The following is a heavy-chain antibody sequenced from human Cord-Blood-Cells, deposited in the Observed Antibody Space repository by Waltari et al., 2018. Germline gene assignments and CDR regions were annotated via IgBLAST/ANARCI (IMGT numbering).Heavy chain of an antibody. CDR2: IWYDGSNK. J-gene: IGHJ4*02. CDR3: ARDSSGFDY. V-gene: IGHV3-33*01. CDR1: GFTFSSYG. Sequence: QVQLVESGGGVVQPGRSLRLSCAASGFTFSSYGLPWVRQAPGKGLEWVAVIWYDGSNKYYADSVKGRFTISRDNSKNTLYLQMNSLRAEDTAVYYCARDSSGFDYWGQGTLVTVSS. D-gene: IGHD6-19*01.